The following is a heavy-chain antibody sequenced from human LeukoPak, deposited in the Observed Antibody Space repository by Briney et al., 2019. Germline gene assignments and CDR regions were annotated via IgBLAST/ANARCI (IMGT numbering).Heavy chain of an antibody. V-gene: IGHV4-34*01. Sequence: SETLSLTCAVYGGSFSGYYWSWIRQPPGKGLEWIGEINHSGSTNYNPSLKSRVTISVDTSKNQFSLKLSSVTAADTAVYYCARHILSEFGDGYNLSWSFDPWGQGTLVTVSS. J-gene: IGHJ5*02. CDR1: GGSFSGYY. CDR3: ARHILSEFGDGYNLSWSFDP. CDR2: INHSGST. D-gene: IGHD5-24*01.